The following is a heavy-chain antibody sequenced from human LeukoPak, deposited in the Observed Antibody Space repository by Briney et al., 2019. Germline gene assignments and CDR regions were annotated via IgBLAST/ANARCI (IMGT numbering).Heavy chain of an antibody. CDR3: ARHYYDSSGYEN. V-gene: IGHV4-39*01. D-gene: IGHD3-22*01. CDR2: IYYSGSP. Sequence: SEALSLTCTVSGGSISNNNYYWAWIRQPPGKGLECIGSIYYSGSPYYNPSLKSRVTISVDTSKNQFSLKLSSVTAADTAVYYCARHYYDSSGYENWGQGTLVTVSS. CDR1: GGSISNNNYY. J-gene: IGHJ4*02.